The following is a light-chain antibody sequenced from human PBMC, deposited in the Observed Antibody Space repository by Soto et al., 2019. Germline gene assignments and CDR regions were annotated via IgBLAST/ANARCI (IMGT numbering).Light chain of an antibody. J-gene: IGLJ3*02. CDR2: DVT. V-gene: IGLV2-14*03. Sequence: QSVLTQPASVSGSSGQSITISCTGTSSDVGSYNFVSWYQQYPGKAPKLVIYDVTNRPSGVSDRFSGSKSGNTASLTISGLQAEDEANYYCNSYTTSSTSVFGGGTKVTVL. CDR1: SSDVGSYNF. CDR3: NSYTTSSTSV.